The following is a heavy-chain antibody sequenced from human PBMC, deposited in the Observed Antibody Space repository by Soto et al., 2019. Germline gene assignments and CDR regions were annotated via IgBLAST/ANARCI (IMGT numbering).Heavy chain of an antibody. CDR2: ISGSGGTT. J-gene: IGHJ4*02. V-gene: IGHV3-23*01. Sequence: EVQLLESGGGLVQPGGSLRLSCAASGFTFSTYAMNWVRQTPGKGLDWVSSISGSGGTTYYADSVKGRFTISRDKSKNTLDLQMHSLRAEDTAVYYCAKALGELWFGDLLPDYWGQGTLVTVSS. CDR1: GFTFSTYA. CDR3: AKALGELWFGDLLPDY. D-gene: IGHD3-10*01.